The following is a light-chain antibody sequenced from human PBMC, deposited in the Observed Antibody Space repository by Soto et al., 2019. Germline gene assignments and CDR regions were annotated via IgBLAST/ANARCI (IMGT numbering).Light chain of an antibody. CDR3: QQYDNLWT. CDR2: DAS. J-gene: IGKJ1*01. CDR1: QDSSNY. V-gene: IGKV1-33*01. Sequence: DIQMTQSPSSLSASVGDRVTITCQASQDSSNYLNWYQQKPGKAPKLLIYDASNLETGVPSRLSGSGSGTDFTFTISSLQPEDIATYYCQQYDNLWTFGQGTKVEIK.